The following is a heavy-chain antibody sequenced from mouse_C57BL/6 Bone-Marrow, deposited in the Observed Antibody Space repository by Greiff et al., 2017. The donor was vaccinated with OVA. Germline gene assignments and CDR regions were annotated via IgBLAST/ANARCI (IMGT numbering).Heavy chain of an antibody. CDR1: GFTFSSYG. CDR3: ARHAGD. V-gene: IGHV5-6*01. J-gene: IGHJ2*01. CDR2: ISSGGSYT. Sequence: EVQGVESGGDLVKPGGSLKLSCAASGFTFSSYGMSWVRQTPDKRLEWVATISSGGSYTYYPDSVKGRFTISRDNAKNTLYMQMSSLKSGDTAMYYCARHAGDWGKGTTLTVSS.